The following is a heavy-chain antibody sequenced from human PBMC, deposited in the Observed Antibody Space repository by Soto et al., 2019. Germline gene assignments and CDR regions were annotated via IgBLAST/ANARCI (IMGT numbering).Heavy chain of an antibody. CDR2: INHSGST. CDR1: GGSFSGYY. CDR3: ARDFDSPGRIDAFDI. D-gene: IGHD2-15*01. J-gene: IGHJ3*02. V-gene: IGHV4-34*01. Sequence: SETLSLTCAVYGGSFSGYYWSWIRQPPGKGLEWIGEINHSGSTNYNPSLKSRVTISVDTSKNQFSLKLSSVTAADTAVYYCARDFDSPGRIDAFDIWGQGTMVTVSS.